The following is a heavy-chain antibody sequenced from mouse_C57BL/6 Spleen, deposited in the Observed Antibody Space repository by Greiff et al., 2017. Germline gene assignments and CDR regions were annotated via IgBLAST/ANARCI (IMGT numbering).Heavy chain of an antibody. J-gene: IGHJ4*01. CDR1: GFTFSDYG. CDR3: ARAYYGSSYDYAMDY. V-gene: IGHV5-17*01. Sequence: EVKLMESGGGLVKPGGSLKLSCAASGFTFSDYGMHWVRQAPEKGLEWVAYISSGSSTIYYADTVKGRFTISRDNAKNTLFLQLTSLRSEDAAMDYCARAYYGSSYDYAMDYWGQGTSVTVSS. D-gene: IGHD1-1*01. CDR2: ISSGSSTI.